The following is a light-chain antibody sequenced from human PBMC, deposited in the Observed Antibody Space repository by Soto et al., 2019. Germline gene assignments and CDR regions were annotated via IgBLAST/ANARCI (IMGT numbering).Light chain of an antibody. J-gene: IGKJ4*01. V-gene: IGKV3-20*01. CDR2: GAS. CDR3: QQYGSSPQPT. Sequence: EIVLTQSPGTLSLSPGERATLSCRASQSVSSSYLAWYQQKPGQAPRLLIYGASSRATGIPDRFSGSGSGTDFTLTISRLEPEDFAVYYSQQYGSSPQPTFGGGTKVEIK. CDR1: QSVSSSY.